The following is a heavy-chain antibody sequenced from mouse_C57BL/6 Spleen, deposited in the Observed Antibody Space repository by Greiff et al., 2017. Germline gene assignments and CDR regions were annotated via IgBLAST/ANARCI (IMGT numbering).Heavy chain of an antibody. J-gene: IGHJ3*01. CDR3: AIVGDYDGFAY. D-gene: IGHD2-4*01. CDR2: IHPSDSDT. CDR1: GYTFTSYW. V-gene: IGHV1-74*01. Sequence: QVQLKQPGAELVKPGASVKVSCKASGYTFTSYWMHWVKQRPGQGLEWIGRIHPSDSDTNYNQKFKGKATLTVDKSSSTAYMQLSSLTSEDSAVYYCAIVGDYDGFAYWGQGTLVTVSA.